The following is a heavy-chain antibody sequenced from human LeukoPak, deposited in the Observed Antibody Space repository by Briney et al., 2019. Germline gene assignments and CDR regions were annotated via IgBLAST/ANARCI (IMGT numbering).Heavy chain of an antibody. CDR1: GGTFSSYA. Sequence: ASVKVSCKASGGTFSSYAISWVRQAPGQGLEWVGWISAYNGNTNYAQRLQGRVTMTTDTSTSTAYMELRSLTSDDTAIYYCARVPSGGPFDYWGQGTLVTVSS. CDR3: ARVPSGGPFDY. J-gene: IGHJ4*02. CDR2: ISAYNGNT. D-gene: IGHD2-15*01. V-gene: IGHV1-18*01.